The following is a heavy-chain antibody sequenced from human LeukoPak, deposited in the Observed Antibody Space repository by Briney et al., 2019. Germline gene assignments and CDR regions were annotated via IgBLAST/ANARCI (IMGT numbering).Heavy chain of an antibody. D-gene: IGHD6-25*01. Sequence: PGGSLRLSCEASGFTFSRYAMNWVRQAPGRGLDWVSSVSGNGVNTFYTDSVKGRFTISRDTAKNTIYLQMSGLRVEDTALYYCAKASDYNHYFGSWGRGTLVTVSS. V-gene: IGHV3-23*01. CDR3: AKASDYNHYFGS. CDR1: GFTFSRYA. J-gene: IGHJ4*02. CDR2: VSGNGVNT.